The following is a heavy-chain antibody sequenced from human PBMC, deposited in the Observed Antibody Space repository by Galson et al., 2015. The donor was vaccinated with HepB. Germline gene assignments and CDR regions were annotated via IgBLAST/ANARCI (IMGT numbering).Heavy chain of an antibody. V-gene: IGHV6-1*01. Sequence: CAISGDSVSSNSAAWHWIRQSPSRGLEWLGRTYYRSKWYNDYAVSVKSRITINPDTSKNQFSLQLNSVTPEDTAVYYCASETDSSSWVSAFDIWGQGTMVTVSS. CDR3: ASETDSSSWVSAFDI. CDR2: TYYRSKWYN. CDR1: GDSVSSNSAA. D-gene: IGHD6-13*01. J-gene: IGHJ3*02.